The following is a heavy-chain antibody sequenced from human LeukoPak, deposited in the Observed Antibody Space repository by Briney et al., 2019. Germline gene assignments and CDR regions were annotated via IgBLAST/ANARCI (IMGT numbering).Heavy chain of an antibody. J-gene: IGHJ4*02. Sequence: PGGSLRLSCVASRLTFSTSDTSWVRQAPGKGPEWLSLIVQSGTTYYAESVEGRFTISRDNSQNTVFMQMNRLRAEDTAVYYCATRPTPRDRDFWGQGTLVTVSS. CDR1: RLTFSTSD. CDR2: IVQSGTT. D-gene: IGHD5-24*01. V-gene: IGHV3-23*01. CDR3: ATRPTPRDRDF.